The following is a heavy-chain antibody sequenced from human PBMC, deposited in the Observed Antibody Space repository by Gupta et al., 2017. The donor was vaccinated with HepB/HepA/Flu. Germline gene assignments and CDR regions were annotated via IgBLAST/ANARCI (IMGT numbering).Heavy chain of an antibody. J-gene: IGHJ1*01. Sequence: QVQLVQSGAEVKKPGASVKVSCKASGYTFTGYYMHWVRQAPGQGLEWMGWINPNSGGTNYAQKFQGRVTMTRDTSISTAYMELSRLRSDDTAVYYCARVKWSIAVAGRAALHFQHWGQGTLVTVSS. V-gene: IGHV1-2*02. CDR2: INPNSGGT. D-gene: IGHD6-19*01. CDR3: ARVKWSIAVAGRAALHFQH. CDR1: GYTFTGYY.